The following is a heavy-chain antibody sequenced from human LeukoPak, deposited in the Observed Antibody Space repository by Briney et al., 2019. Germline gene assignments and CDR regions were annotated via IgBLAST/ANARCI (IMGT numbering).Heavy chain of an antibody. J-gene: IGHJ4*02. D-gene: IGHD3-22*01. V-gene: IGHV1-69*05. CDR2: IIPIFGTA. Sequence: SVKVSFKASGGTFSSYAISWVRQAPGQGLEWIGRIIPIFGTANYAQKFQGRVTITTDESTSTAYMELSSLRSEDTAVYYCARGGRYYDSSGYYYYDYWGQGALVTVSS. CDR1: GGTFSSYA. CDR3: ARGGRYYDSSGYYYYDY.